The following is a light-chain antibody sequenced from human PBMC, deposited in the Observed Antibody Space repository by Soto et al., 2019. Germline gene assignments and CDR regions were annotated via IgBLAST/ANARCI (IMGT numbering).Light chain of an antibody. CDR2: DVS. CDR3: CSYAGTYTYV. J-gene: IGLJ1*01. CDR1: SSDVGGYDY. V-gene: IGLV2-11*01. Sequence: QSALTQPRSVSGSPGQSVTISCTGTSSDVGGYDYVSWFQQYPGKAPKLMIYDVSKRPSGVPDRFSGSKSGNTASLTIPGLQAEDEAEYSCCSYAGTYTYVFGTGTKLTVL.